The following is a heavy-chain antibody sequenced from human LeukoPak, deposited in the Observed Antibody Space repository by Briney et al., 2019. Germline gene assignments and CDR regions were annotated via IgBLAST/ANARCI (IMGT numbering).Heavy chain of an antibody. J-gene: IGHJ4*02. CDR1: GFSFSNYW. D-gene: IGHD2-15*01. Sequence: GGSLRLSCEGSGFSFSNYWMSWVRQAPGKGLEWVAHTNEDGSDKYYVYSVKGRFTISRDNAKNSLYLQMGSLRAEDTAIFYCTSWSSCSSDNCQFNYWGQGTLVTVSS. CDR3: TSWSSCSSDNCQFNY. V-gene: IGHV3-7*01. CDR2: TNEDGSDK.